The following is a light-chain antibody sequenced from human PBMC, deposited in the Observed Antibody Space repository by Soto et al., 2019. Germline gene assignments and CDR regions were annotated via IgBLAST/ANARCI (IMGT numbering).Light chain of an antibody. CDR1: QGISSY. Sequence: AIRMTQSPSSFSASTGDRVTITCRASQGISSYLAWYQQKPGKAPKLLIYKASTLKSGVPSRYSGSGSGTEFTLTISSLQPDDFETYYCQHYNSYSEAFGQGTKVDIK. V-gene: IGKV1-8*01. CDR2: KAS. J-gene: IGKJ1*01. CDR3: QHYNSYSEA.